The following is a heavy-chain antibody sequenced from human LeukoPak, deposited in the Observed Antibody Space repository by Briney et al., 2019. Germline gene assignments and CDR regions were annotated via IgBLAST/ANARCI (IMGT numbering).Heavy chain of an antibody. CDR3: TRRESQGSSTNWYFDL. Sequence: GGSLRLSCAASGFTFSGSAIHWVRQASGKGLEWVARIRSKRDTYATAYAASVKGRFTISRDDSNNTAYLQMNSLKTEDTAVYYCTRRESQGSSTNWYFDLWGRGTLVTVSS. CDR2: IRSKRDTYAT. CDR1: GFTFSGSA. J-gene: IGHJ2*01. D-gene: IGHD6-6*01. V-gene: IGHV3-73*01.